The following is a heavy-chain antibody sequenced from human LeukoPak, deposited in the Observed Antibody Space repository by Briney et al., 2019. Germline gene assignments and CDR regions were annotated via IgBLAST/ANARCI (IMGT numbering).Heavy chain of an antibody. V-gene: IGHV3-23*01. CDR3: ARDQLLWFGEEAAFDI. CDR2: IIGGGGST. Sequence: GGSLRLSCAASGFPFSSHGMSWVRQAPGKGLEWVSGIIGGGGSTYYADSVKGRFTISGDNSRNTLFLQMNSLRAEDTAVYYCARDQLLWFGEEAAFDIWGQGTMVTVSS. D-gene: IGHD3-10*01. CDR1: GFPFSSHG. J-gene: IGHJ3*02.